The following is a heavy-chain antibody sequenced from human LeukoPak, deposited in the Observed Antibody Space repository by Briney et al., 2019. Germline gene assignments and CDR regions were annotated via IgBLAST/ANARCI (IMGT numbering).Heavy chain of an antibody. V-gene: IGHV4-34*01. Sequence: SETLSLTCAVYGGSFSGYYWSWIRQPPGKGLEWIGEINHSGSTNYNPSLKSRVTISVDTCKNQFSLKLSSVTAADTAVYYCARGLPRGSTRIPGYWGQGTLVTVSS. D-gene: IGHD2-2*01. CDR1: GGSFSGYY. CDR2: INHSGST. J-gene: IGHJ4*02. CDR3: ARGLPRGSTRIPGY.